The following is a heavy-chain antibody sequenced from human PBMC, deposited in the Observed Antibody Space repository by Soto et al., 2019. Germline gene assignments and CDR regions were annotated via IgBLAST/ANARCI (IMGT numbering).Heavy chain of an antibody. CDR1: GGSISSGGYS. J-gene: IGHJ4*02. D-gene: IGHD2-2*01. V-gene: IGHV4-30-2*01. Sequence: SETLSLTCAVSGGSISSGGYSWRWIRQPPGKGLEWIGYMYHSGSTYYNPSLKSRVTISIVRSKNQFSLKLSSVTAADTAVYYCARVPDHWGQGILVT. CDR3: ARVPDH. CDR2: MYHSGST.